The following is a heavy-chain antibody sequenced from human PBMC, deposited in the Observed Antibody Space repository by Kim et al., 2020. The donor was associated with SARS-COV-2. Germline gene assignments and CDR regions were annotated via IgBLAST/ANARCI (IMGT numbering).Heavy chain of an antibody. Sequence: GGSLRLSCAASGFTFSSYAMSWVRQAPGKGLEWVSAISGSGGSKYYADSVKGRFTISRDNSKNTLYLQMNSLRAEDTAVYYCAKEGVGGDHSGYFDWIYYYFGMDGWGQRTTVTVSS. J-gene: IGHJ6*02. D-gene: IGHD3-9*01. V-gene: IGHV3-23*01. CDR2: ISGSGGSK. CDR3: AKEGVGGDHSGYFDWIYYYFGMDG. CDR1: GFTFSSYA.